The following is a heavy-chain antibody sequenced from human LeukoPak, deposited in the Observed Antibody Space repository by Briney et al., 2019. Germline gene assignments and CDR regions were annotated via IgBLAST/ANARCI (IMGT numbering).Heavy chain of an antibody. V-gene: IGHV4-34*01. D-gene: IGHD3-10*01. Sequence: TSETLSLTCAVYGGSFSGYYWSWIRQPPGKGLEWIGEINRSGSTNYNPSLKSRVTISVDTSKNQFSLKLSSVTAADTAVYYCARGLTRMVRGAPFDYWGQGTLVTVSS. CDR2: INRSGST. CDR3: ARGLTRMVRGAPFDY. J-gene: IGHJ4*02. CDR1: GGSFSGYY.